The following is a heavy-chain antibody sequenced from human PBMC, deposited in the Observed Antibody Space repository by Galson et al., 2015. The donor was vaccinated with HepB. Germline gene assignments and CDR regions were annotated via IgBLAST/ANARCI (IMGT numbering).Heavy chain of an antibody. V-gene: IGHV3-7*03. Sequence: SLRLSCAASGFTLSRYWMSWVRQAPGKGLEWVANIKKDGSETKYVDSVEGRFTASRDKAKNSLYLQMNSLRPEDTATYYCARDYRYYYGSASSYSPMDSWGQGTLVIVSS. CDR3: ARDYRYYYGSASSYSPMDS. D-gene: IGHD3-10*01. CDR2: IKKDGSET. CDR1: GFTLSRYW. J-gene: IGHJ4*02.